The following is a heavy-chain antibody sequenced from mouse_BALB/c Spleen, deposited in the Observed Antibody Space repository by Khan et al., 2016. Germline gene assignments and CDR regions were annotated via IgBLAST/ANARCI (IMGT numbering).Heavy chain of an antibody. D-gene: IGHD1-1*01. Sequence: QVQLKESGPGLVAPSQSLSITCTVSGFSLTSYGVHWVRQPPGKGLEWLGVIWAGGSTNYNSALMSRLSISKDNSKSQVFLKMNSIQPDDTARYYCARDYYGSSYFDYWGQGTTLTVSS. CDR1: GFSLTSYG. CDR3: ARDYYGSSYFDY. CDR2: IWAGGST. V-gene: IGHV2-9*02. J-gene: IGHJ2*01.